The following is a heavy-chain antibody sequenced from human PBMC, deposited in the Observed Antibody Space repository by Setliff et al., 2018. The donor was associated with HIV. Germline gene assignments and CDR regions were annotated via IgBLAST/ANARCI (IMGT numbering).Heavy chain of an antibody. J-gene: IGHJ4*02. Sequence: SVKVSCKASGGTFSSYAISWVRQAPGQGLEWMGGIIPIFGTANYAQKFQGRVTITADESTSTAYMELSSLRSEDTAVYYCARDVVSSSGEDYWGQGTLVTVSS. D-gene: IGHD6-6*01. CDR1: GGTFSSYA. V-gene: IGHV1-69*13. CDR3: ARDVVSSSGEDY. CDR2: IIPIFGTA.